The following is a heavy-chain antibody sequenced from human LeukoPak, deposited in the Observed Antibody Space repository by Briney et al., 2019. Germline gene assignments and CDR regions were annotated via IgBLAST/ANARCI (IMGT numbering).Heavy chain of an antibody. CDR1: GFTFSSYA. Sequence: PGGSLRLSCAASGFTFSSYAMSWVRQAPGKGLEWVSAISGSGGFTYDADSVRGRFTISRDNSKNTLYLQMNSLRAEDTAVYYCAKVKDYGFSYYFDYWGQGTLVTVSS. CDR3: AKVKDYGFSYYFDY. D-gene: IGHD4-17*01. CDR2: ISGSGGFT. V-gene: IGHV3-23*01. J-gene: IGHJ4*02.